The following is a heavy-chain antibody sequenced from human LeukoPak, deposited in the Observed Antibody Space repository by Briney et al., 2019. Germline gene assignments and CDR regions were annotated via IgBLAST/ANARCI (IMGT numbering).Heavy chain of an antibody. CDR3: ARLDPRYSNGPTIDY. D-gene: IGHD4-11*01. Sequence: SETLSLTCTVSGGSISGYSWTWIRHPPGRGLEWIGKIYYSGNTNYNPSLKSRVTISLDMSKNQFSLKLSSVTVADMAVYYCARLDPRYSNGPTIDYWGQGTLVTVSS. CDR2: IYYSGNT. CDR1: GGSISGYS. V-gene: IGHV4-59*08. J-gene: IGHJ4*02.